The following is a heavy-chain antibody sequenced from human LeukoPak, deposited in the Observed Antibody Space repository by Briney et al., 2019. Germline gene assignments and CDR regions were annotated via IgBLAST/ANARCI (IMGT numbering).Heavy chain of an antibody. V-gene: IGHV4-34*01. CDR3: ARIALSSSWYRAYYYYYMDV. Sequence: PSETLSLTCAVYGGSFSGYYWSWIRQPPGKGLEWIGVINHSGSTNYNPSLKSRVTISVDTSKNQFSLKPSSVTAADTAVYYCARIALSSSWYRAYYYYYMDVWGKGTTVTISS. J-gene: IGHJ6*03. CDR1: GGSFSGYY. D-gene: IGHD6-13*01. CDR2: INHSGST.